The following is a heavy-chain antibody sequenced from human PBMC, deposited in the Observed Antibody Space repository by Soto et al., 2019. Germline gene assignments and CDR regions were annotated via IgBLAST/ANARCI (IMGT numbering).Heavy chain of an antibody. CDR3: ARDLGTTSRPFDY. CDR2: IKQDGSEK. CDR1: GFTFSSYW. J-gene: IGHJ4*02. Sequence: GGSLRLSCAALGFTFSSYWMSWVRPAPGKGLEWVANIKQDGSEKYYVDSVKGRFTISRDNAKNSLYLQMNSLRAEDTAVYYCARDLGTTSRPFDYWGQGTLVTVSS. V-gene: IGHV3-7*01. D-gene: IGHD4-17*01.